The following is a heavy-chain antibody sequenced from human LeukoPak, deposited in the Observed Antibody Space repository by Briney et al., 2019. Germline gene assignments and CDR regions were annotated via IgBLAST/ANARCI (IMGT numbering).Heavy chain of an antibody. CDR2: IYHSGST. CDR3: AREYSSSWVYYYYYMDV. D-gene: IGHD6-6*01. Sequence: SGTLSLTCTVSGYSISSGYYWGWIRQPPGKGLEWIGSIYHSGSTYYNPSLKSRVTISVGTSKNQFSLKLSSVTAADTAVYYCAREYSSSWVYYYYYMDVWGKGTTVTVSS. CDR1: GYSISSGYY. V-gene: IGHV4-38-2*02. J-gene: IGHJ6*03.